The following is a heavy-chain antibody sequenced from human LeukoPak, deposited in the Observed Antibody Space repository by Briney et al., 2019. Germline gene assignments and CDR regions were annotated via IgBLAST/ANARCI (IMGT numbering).Heavy chain of an antibody. CDR1: GYSFTSFW. CDR2: IYPGESDT. Sequence: GESLKISCKGSGYSFTSFWIGWVRQMPGKGLEWMGIIYPGESDTRYSPSFQGQVTISADKPISTAYLQWSSLKASDTAMYYCARQRYSSGYLARRGMDVWGQGTTVTVSS. CDR3: ARQRYSSGYLARRGMDV. J-gene: IGHJ6*02. V-gene: IGHV5-51*01. D-gene: IGHD3-22*01.